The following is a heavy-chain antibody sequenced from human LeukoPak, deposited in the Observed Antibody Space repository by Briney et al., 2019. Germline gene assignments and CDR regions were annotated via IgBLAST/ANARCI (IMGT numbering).Heavy chain of an antibody. J-gene: IGHJ4*02. Sequence: GGSLRLSCAASGFTLNDYAMHWVRQAPGKGLEWVSLIRGDGRTSYADSVKGRFTISRDNSRNSLYLQMNSLTIDDTALYYCAKDILSNTPYYFDSWGQGALVTVSS. CDR1: GFTLNDYA. CDR3: AKDILSNTPYYFDS. CDR2: IRGDGRT. V-gene: IGHV3-43*02.